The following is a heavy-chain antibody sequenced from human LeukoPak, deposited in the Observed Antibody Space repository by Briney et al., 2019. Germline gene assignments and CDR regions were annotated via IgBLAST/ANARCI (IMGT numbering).Heavy chain of an antibody. V-gene: IGHV4-61*02. J-gene: IGHJ4*02. CDR1: GGSISSGSYY. CDR3: ARSYYYDSSGYYYGPDY. D-gene: IGHD3-22*01. Sequence: SQTLSLTCTVSGGSISSGSYYWSWIRQPAGKGLEWIGRIYTSGSTNYNPSLKSRVTISVDTSKNQFSLKLSSVAAADTAVYYCARSYYYDSSGYYYGPDYWGQGTPVTVSS. CDR2: IYTSGST.